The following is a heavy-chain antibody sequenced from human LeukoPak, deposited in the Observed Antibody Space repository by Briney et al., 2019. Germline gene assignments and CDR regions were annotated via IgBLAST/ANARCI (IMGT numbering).Heavy chain of an antibody. CDR1: GFTFSSCA. Sequence: PGGSLRLSCAASGFTFSSCAMSWVRQAPGKGLEWVSAISGSGGSTYYADSVKGRFTISRDNSKNTLYLQMNSLRAEDTAVYYCAKSFTIFGVVIRMYYFDYWGQGTLVTVSS. V-gene: IGHV3-23*01. CDR2: ISGSGGST. D-gene: IGHD3-3*01. J-gene: IGHJ4*02. CDR3: AKSFTIFGVVIRMYYFDY.